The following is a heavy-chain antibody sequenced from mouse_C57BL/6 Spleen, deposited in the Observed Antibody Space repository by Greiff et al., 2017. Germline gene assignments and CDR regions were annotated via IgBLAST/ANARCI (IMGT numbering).Heavy chain of an antibody. CDR2: INPNNGGT. J-gene: IGHJ2*01. V-gene: IGHV1-26*01. CDR3: ARLYYGSKSYYFDY. Sequence: EVQLQQSGPELVKPGASVKISCKASGYTFTDYYMHWVKQSHGQSLEWIGDINPNNGGTSSNQKFKGKATLTVATSSSTAYMELRSLTSEGSAVYYCARLYYGSKSYYFDYWGQGTTLTVS. D-gene: IGHD1-1*01. CDR1: GYTFTDYY.